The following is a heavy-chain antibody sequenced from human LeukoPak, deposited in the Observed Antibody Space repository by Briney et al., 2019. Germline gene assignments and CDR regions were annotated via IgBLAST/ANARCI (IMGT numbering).Heavy chain of an antibody. CDR3: ARGGGGVVVIPNDAFDI. J-gene: IGHJ3*02. V-gene: IGHV1-2*02. Sequence: ASVKVSCKASGYTFTGYYMHWVRQAPGQGLEWMGWINPNSGGTNYAQKFQGRVTMTRNTSISTAYMELSSLRSEDTAVYYCARGGGGVVVIPNDAFDIWGQGTMVTVSS. CDR1: GYTFTGYY. D-gene: IGHD3-22*01. CDR2: INPNSGGT.